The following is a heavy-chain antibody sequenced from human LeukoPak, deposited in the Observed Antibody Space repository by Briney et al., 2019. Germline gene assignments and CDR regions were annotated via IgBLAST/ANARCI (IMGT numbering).Heavy chain of an antibody. CDR2: IYYSGST. Sequence: SETLSLTCTVSGGSISSSSYYWGWIRQPPGKGLEWIGSIYYSGSTFYNPSLKSRVTISVDTSKNQFSLRLSSVTAADTAVYYCARGFRGPNFDYWGQGTLVTVSS. CDR1: GGSISSSSYY. J-gene: IGHJ4*02. D-gene: IGHD3-10*01. CDR3: ARGFRGPNFDY. V-gene: IGHV4-39*07.